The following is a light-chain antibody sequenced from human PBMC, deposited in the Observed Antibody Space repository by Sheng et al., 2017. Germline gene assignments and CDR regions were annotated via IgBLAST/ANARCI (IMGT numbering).Light chain of an antibody. CDR3: QQYNDWPMYT. V-gene: IGKV3-15*01. CDR2: GAS. CDR1: QSISTN. Sequence: EIVMTQSPATLPVSPGEGATLSCRASQSISTNLAWYQQKPGQAPRLLIFGASRRGAGIPARFSGSGSGTEFTLTISSVQSEDFAVYYCQQYNDWPMYTFGQGTKLEIK. J-gene: IGKJ2*01.